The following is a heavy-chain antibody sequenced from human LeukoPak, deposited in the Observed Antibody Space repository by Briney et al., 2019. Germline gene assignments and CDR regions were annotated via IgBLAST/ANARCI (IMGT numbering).Heavy chain of an antibody. J-gene: IGHJ5*02. CDR1: GGSISISSYH. Sequence: PSETLSLTCTVSGGSISISSYHWGWIRQPPGKGPEWIGSIYYSGSTYYNPSLKSRVTISVDTSKNQFSLKLSSVTAADTVVYYCARDAETGYSGSWYHWFDPWGQGTLVTVSS. CDR2: IYYSGST. D-gene: IGHD5-12*01. CDR3: ARDAETGYSGSWYHWFDP. V-gene: IGHV4-39*07.